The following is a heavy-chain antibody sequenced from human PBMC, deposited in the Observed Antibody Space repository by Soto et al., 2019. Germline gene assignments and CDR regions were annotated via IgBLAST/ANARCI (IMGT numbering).Heavy chain of an antibody. V-gene: IGHV5-51*01. CDR1: GYNFAGYW. J-gene: IGHJ6*02. Sequence: GESLKISCKGSGYNFAGYWIAWVRQMPGKGPEWMGIIYPGGSDTKYNPSFQGQVTISADTSIPTTYMQWSSLQASDTAIYYCADSICYNGMDVWGQGTTVTVSS. CDR2: IYPGGSDT. CDR3: ADSICYNGMDV.